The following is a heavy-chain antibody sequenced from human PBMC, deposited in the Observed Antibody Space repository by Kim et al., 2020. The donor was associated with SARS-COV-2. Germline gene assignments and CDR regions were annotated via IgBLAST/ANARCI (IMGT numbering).Heavy chain of an antibody. J-gene: IGHJ6*02. D-gene: IGHD2-2*01. CDR2: ISYDGSNK. CDR3: ARNHCGSTSCFYFYYGMDV. Sequence: GGSLRLSCAASGFTFSSYAMHWVRQAPGKGLEWVAVISYDGSNKYYADSVKGRFTISRDNSKNTLYLQMNSLRAEDTAVYYCARNHCGSTSCFYFYYGMDVWGQGTPVTLSS. CDR1: GFTFSSYA. V-gene: IGHV3-30*04.